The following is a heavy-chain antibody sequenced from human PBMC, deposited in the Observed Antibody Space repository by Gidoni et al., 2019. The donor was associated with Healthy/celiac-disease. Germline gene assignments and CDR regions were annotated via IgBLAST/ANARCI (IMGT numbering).Heavy chain of an antibody. CDR3: AGIAAAEFDY. CDR2: IYYSGST. Sequence: PGKGLEWIGYIYYSGSTHYNPSLKSRVTISVDTSKNQFSLKLSSVTAADTAVYYCAGIAAAEFDYWGQGTLVTVSS. D-gene: IGHD6-13*01. V-gene: IGHV4-59*01. J-gene: IGHJ4*02.